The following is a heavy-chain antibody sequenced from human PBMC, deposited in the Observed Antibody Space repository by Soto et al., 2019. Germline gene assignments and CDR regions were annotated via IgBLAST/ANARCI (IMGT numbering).Heavy chain of an antibody. Sequence: PSETLSLTCDVSGDSISTSSYYWGWIRQPPGKGLEWLASIYYSGATYYNPSLQSRVTISVDTSNNRFSLTLSSLTAADTAVYFCARLAYSGYLQTWGQGSLVTVSS. CDR2: IYYSGAT. V-gene: IGHV4-39*02. D-gene: IGHD1-26*01. CDR3: ARLAYSGYLQT. J-gene: IGHJ1*01. CDR1: GDSISTSSYY.